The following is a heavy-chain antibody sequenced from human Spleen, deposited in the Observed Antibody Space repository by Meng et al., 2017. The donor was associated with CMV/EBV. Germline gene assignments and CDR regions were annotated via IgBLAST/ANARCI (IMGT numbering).Heavy chain of an antibody. CDR2: VNSDGSST. D-gene: IGHD3-3*01. CDR3: VREEGLWSGYPFDS. V-gene: IGHV3-74*01. Sequence: GGSLRLSCAASGFTFRSYWMHWVRQTPGKGLAWVSRVNSDGSSTSYADSVKGRFTISRDNAKNTLYLQMNGLRAEDTAMYYCVREEGLWSGYPFDSWGQGTLVTVSS. J-gene: IGHJ4*02. CDR1: GFTFRSYW.